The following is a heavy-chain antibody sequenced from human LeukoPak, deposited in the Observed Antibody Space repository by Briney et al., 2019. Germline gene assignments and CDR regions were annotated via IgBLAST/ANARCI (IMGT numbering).Heavy chain of an antibody. V-gene: IGHV4-4*07. CDR3: ARTLVGTSVVAFDM. D-gene: IGHD6-19*01. Sequence: SETLSLTCTVSGGSMSSCCWSWIRQPAGKELEWIGRIYASGTTNYNPSLKSRDTMSVDTSKNQFSLKLSSVTAADTAMYYCARTLVGTSVVAFDMWGQGTMVTVSS. CDR1: GGSMSSCC. J-gene: IGHJ3*02. CDR2: IYASGTT.